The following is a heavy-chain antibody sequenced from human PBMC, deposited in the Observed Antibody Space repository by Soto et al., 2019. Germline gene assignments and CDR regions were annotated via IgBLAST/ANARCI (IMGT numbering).Heavy chain of an antibody. CDR3: ARDSGDSRSDWFDP. J-gene: IGHJ5*02. Sequence: SETLSLTCTVSGGSMNSYYWSWIRQPPGKGLEWIGYINYSGSTNHNPSLKSRVTISVDTSKKQLSLKLTSVTAADTAVYYCARDSGDSRSDWFDPWGQGTLVTVSS. D-gene: IGHD3-10*01. CDR1: GGSMNSYY. V-gene: IGHV4-59*01. CDR2: INYSGST.